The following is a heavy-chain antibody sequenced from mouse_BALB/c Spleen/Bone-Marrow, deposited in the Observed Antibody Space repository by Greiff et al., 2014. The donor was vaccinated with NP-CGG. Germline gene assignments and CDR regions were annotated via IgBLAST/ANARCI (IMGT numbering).Heavy chain of an antibody. CDR1: GYTFTNYW. CDR2: IYPGAVYT. CDR3: AIHGEAMDY. J-gene: IGHJ4*01. V-gene: IGHV1-63*02. Sequence: QVQLQQSGAELVRPGTSVKMSCKAAGYTFTNYWIGWVKRRPGHGLEWIGDIYPGAVYTNYNEKFKGKATLTADTSSSTAYMQLSSLTSEDSAIYYCAIHGEAMDYWGQGTSVTVSS.